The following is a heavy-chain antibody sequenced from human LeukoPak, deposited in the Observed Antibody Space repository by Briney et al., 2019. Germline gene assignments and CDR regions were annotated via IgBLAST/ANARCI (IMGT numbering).Heavy chain of an antibody. V-gene: IGHV4-4*09. CDR3: ANSYDSKNVPFDN. D-gene: IGHD3-22*01. J-gene: IGHJ4*02. CDR2: VYSSGST. CDR1: GASISGSY. Sequence: SETLSFTCTVSGASISGSYWNWVRQPPGRGLEWIGYVYSSGSTDYNPSLKSRVAISVDASKNQFSLKLTSVTAADTAVYYCANSYDSKNVPFDNWGQGALVTVSS.